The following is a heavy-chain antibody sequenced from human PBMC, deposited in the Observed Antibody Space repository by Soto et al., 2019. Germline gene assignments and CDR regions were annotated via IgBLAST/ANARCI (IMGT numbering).Heavy chain of an antibody. CDR1: GGSVSSGSYY. CDR3: GRGGAGAGRGDDFFHYYGMDV. D-gene: IGHD6-13*01. V-gene: IGHV4-61*01. J-gene: IGHJ6*02. Sequence: QVQLQESGPGLVKPSETLSLTCTVSGGSVSSGSYYWSWIRQPPGKGLEWIGYIYYSGGNNYNPSPKSRDGQVSDTSNNQFPLKSDSVNGADTAVYFCGRGGAGAGRGDDFFHYYGMDVRGQGTTVTVSS. CDR2: IYYSGGN.